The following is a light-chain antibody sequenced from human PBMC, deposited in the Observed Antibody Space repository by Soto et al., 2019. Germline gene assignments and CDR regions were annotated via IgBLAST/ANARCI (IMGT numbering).Light chain of an antibody. J-gene: IGLJ1*01. V-gene: IGLV2-14*01. Sequence: QSALTQPASLSGSPGQSITISCTGTSSEVGSYNYVSWYQQHPGKAPKLMIFDVSNRPSGVSNRFSGSKSGNTASLTISGLQAEDEADYYCSSYTSSSTRVFGTGTKLTVL. CDR1: SSEVGSYNY. CDR3: SSYTSSSTRV. CDR2: DVS.